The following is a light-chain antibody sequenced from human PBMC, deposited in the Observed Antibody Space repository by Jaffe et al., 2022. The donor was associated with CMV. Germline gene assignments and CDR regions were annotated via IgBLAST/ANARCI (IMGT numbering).Light chain of an antibody. CDR2: EVN. CDR1: SSDVGRYKL. CDR3: CSFAGSYTLGV. J-gene: IGLJ1*01. V-gene: IGLV2-23*02. Sequence: QSALTQPASVSGSPGQSITISCTGTSSDVGRYKLVSWYQHYPGKAPKLVIYEVNNRPSGISHRFSGSKSGNTASLTISGLQAEDEADYYCCSFAGSYTLGVFGTGTKVTVL.